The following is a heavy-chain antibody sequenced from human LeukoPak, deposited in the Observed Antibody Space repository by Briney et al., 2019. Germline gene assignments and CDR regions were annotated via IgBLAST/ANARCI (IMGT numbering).Heavy chain of an antibody. Sequence: GGSLRLSCDASAFTFDDYDMDWLRQAPGKGLEWVLGITWSGAKIVWTHSVKGTFIISRDNAKNYMYLQMKSLRPEDAALYYCAKEHGVAANFEDWGQGTLVIVSS. CDR1: AFTFDDYD. J-gene: IGHJ4*02. CDR2: ITWSGAKI. D-gene: IGHD6-19*01. V-gene: IGHV3-9*01. CDR3: AKEHGVAANFED.